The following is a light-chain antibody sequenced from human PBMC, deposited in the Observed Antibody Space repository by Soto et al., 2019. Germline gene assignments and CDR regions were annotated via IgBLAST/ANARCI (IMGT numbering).Light chain of an antibody. Sequence: QSALTQPASVSGSPGQAITISCTGTSSDVGGYNFVSWYQQYPGKAPKLMIFEISDRPSGVSNRFSGSKSGNTASLTISGLQAEDEADYYCSSYTSNTTRVFGGGTTLNVL. V-gene: IGLV2-14*01. CDR3: SSYTSNTTRV. CDR2: EIS. J-gene: IGLJ3*02. CDR1: SSDVGGYNF.